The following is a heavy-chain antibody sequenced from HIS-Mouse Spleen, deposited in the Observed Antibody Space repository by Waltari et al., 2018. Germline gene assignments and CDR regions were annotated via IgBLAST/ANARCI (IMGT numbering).Heavy chain of an antibody. CDR2: INPNSGGT. J-gene: IGHJ2*01. V-gene: IGHV1-2*02. CDR1: GYTFTGYY. Sequence: QVQLVQSGAEVKKPGASVKVSCKASGYTFTGYYMHWVRQAPGQGLEWMGWINPNSGGTNYAQKFQGRVTMTRDTSISTAYMELSRLRSDDTAVYYCARDTYYDFWSGYYTFWYFDLWGRGTLVTVSS. CDR3: ARDTYYDFWSGYYTFWYFDL. D-gene: IGHD3-3*01.